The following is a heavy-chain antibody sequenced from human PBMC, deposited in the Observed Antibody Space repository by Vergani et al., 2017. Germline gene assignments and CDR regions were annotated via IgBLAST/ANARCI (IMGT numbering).Heavy chain of an antibody. V-gene: IGHV3-30*02. Sequence: QVQILQSGGGVVQPGGSLRLSCTLSGFTLNTYGIHWVRQAPGKGLGWVSFIRYDGSSEYYGDSVKGRFTISRDNSQNTVNLQMNSLRTEDTAVYFCANSVIAGNVGVAYFGMDVWGRGTTVTVSS. D-gene: IGHD2/OR15-2a*01. CDR3: ANSVIAGNVGVAYFGMDV. CDR2: IRYDGSSE. CDR1: GFTLNTYG. J-gene: IGHJ6*02.